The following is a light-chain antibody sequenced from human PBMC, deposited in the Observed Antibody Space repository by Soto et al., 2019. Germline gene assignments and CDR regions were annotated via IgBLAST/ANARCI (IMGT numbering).Light chain of an antibody. CDR3: CSYAGSSTWV. J-gene: IGLJ3*02. CDR2: NNV. CDR1: SANFGSHF. V-gene: IGLV1-47*02. Sequence: QSILTQPPSASGTPGQRVTISCSGSSANFGSHFVYWYQKIPGTAPKLLIYNNVLRPSGVPDRFSGSKSGSSASLAISGLRSEDEADYYCCSYAGSSTWVFGGGTKVTVL.